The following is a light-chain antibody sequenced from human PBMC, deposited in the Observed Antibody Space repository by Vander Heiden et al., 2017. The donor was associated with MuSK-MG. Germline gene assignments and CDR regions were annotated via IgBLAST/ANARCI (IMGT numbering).Light chain of an antibody. J-gene: IGKJ2*01. CDR1: QSINIY. CDR3: QQSVDSLWT. V-gene: IGKV1-39*01. Sequence: DIQMTQSPSSLSASLGDRVTITCRASQSINIYLNWYQQKPGKAPKILIHAASRLQSGVPSRFSGSGSGTDFTLTIASLQPEDFATYYCQQSVDSLWTFGQGTKLEIK. CDR2: AAS.